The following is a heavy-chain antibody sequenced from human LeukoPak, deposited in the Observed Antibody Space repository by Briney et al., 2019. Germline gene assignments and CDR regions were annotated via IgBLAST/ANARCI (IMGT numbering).Heavy chain of an antibody. Sequence: GRSLRLSCAASGFTFDDYAMYWVQQAPGKGLEWVSHISLNSGSIGYADSVKGRFTISRDNAKNSLYLQMNSLRAEDTALYYCAKDLESVVVTAIFDYWGQGTLVTVSS. CDR3: AKDLESVVVTAIFDY. J-gene: IGHJ4*02. CDR1: GFTFDDYA. V-gene: IGHV3-9*01. D-gene: IGHD2-21*02. CDR2: ISLNSGSI.